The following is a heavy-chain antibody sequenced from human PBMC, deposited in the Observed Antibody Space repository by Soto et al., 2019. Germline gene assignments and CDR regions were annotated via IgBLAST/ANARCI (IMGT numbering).Heavy chain of an antibody. Sequence: GASVKLSCKASGVTFTSSAVQWVRQARRQRLEWIGWIVVGSGNTNYAQKFQERVTITRDMSTSTAYMELSSLRSEDTAVYYCAAAADCSGGSCYPGDYWGQGTLVTVSS. V-gene: IGHV1-58*01. D-gene: IGHD2-15*01. CDR3: AAAADCSGGSCYPGDY. CDR1: GVTFTSSA. J-gene: IGHJ4*02. CDR2: IVVGSGNT.